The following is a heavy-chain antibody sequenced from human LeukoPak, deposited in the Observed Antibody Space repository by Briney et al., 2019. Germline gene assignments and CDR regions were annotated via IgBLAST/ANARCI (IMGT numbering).Heavy chain of an antibody. CDR2: FDPEDGET. D-gene: IGHD2-8*01. V-gene: IGHV1-24*01. Sequence: ASVKVSCKVSGYTLTELSMHWVRQAPGKGLEWMGGFDPEDGETIYAQKFQGRVTMTTDTSTSTAYMELRSLRSDDTAVYYCARELSMVYAVSYYYGMDVWGQGTTVTVSS. CDR1: GYTLTELS. J-gene: IGHJ6*02. CDR3: ARELSMVYAVSYYYGMDV.